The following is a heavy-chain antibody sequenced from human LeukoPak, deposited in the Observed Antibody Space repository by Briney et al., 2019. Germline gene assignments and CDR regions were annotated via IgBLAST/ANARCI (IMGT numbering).Heavy chain of an antibody. J-gene: IGHJ4*02. CDR2: IYYSGST. CDR3: ARHRIAVADPRRVYFDY. V-gene: IGHV4-59*08. Sequence: NPSETLSLTCTVSGGSISSYYWSWIRQPPGKGLEWIGYIYYSGSTNYNPSLKSRVTISVDTSKNQFSLKLSSVTAADTAVYYCARHRIAVADPRRVYFDYWGQGTLVTVSS. D-gene: IGHD6-19*01. CDR1: GGSISSYY.